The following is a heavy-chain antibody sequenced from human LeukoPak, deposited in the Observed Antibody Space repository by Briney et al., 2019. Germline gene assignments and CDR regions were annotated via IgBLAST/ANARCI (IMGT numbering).Heavy chain of an antibody. D-gene: IGHD7-27*01. J-gene: IGHJ6*03. CDR1: GFTFSSRW. V-gene: IGHV3-66*02. Sequence: GGSLRLSCAVSGFTSGFTFSSRWMHWVRQAPGKGLEWVSVIYSGGSTYYADSVKGRFTISRDNSKNTLYLQMNSLRAEDTAVYYCARDSGLGSSYYYYMDVWGKGTTVTVSS. CDR2: IYSGGST. CDR3: ARDSGLGSSYYYYMDV.